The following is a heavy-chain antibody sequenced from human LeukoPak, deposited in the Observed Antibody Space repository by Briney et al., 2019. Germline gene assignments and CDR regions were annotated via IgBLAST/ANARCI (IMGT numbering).Heavy chain of an antibody. D-gene: IGHD2-2*01. Sequence: ASVNLSCKASGYSFTSYALHWVRQAPGQRMEWMGWINAGNGNTKYSQEFQGRGTITRETYASTTYMLLSRLRSEDTDVYYCARGGCSSTSCYGPYYYYYYYMDVWGKGNTVTISS. CDR1: GYSFTSYA. CDR2: INAGNGNT. V-gene: IGHV1-3*03. J-gene: IGHJ6*03. CDR3: ARGGCSSTSCYGPYYYYYYYMDV.